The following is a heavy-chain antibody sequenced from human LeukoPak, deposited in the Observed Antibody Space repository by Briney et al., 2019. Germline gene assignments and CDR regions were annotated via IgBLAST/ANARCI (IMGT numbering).Heavy chain of an antibody. V-gene: IGHV3-11*01. CDR2: ISSSGSTI. CDR3: AREPSSSWHPYFDY. Sequence: PGGSLRLSCAASGFTFSDYYMGWIRQAPGKGLEGVSYISSSGSTIHYADSVKGRFTISRDNAKNSLYLQMSGLRAEDTAVYYCAREPSSSWHPYFDYWGQGTLVTVSS. J-gene: IGHJ4*02. D-gene: IGHD6-13*01. CDR1: GFTFSDYY.